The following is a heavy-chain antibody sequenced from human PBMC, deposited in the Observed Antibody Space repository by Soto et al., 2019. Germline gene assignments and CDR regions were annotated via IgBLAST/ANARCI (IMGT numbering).Heavy chain of an antibody. J-gene: IGHJ4*02. CDR1: GASIISGDYF. CDR3: AREKGYISGPKNFDY. CDR2: IYDSGSS. V-gene: IGHV4-30-4*01. D-gene: IGHD5-12*01. Sequence: TLSLTCTVSGASIISGDYFWSWIRESPGKGLEWIGYIYDSGSSYYNPSLKSRVTMSVDTSKNQFSLKLRSVTAADTAVYYCAREKGYISGPKNFDYWGQGTLVTVSS.